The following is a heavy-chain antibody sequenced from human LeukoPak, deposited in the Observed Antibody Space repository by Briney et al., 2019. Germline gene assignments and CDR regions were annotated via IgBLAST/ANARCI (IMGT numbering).Heavy chain of an antibody. Sequence: SETLSLTCTVSGGSFSIYYWSWIRQPAGKGLEWIGRIYTSGSTNYNPSLKSRVTMSVDTSENQCSLNLNSVTAADTAVYYCARGPTTVTRAFDYWGQGTLVTVSS. D-gene: IGHD4-17*01. J-gene: IGHJ4*02. CDR1: GGSFSIYY. CDR3: ARGPTTVTRAFDY. CDR2: IYTSGST. V-gene: IGHV4-4*07.